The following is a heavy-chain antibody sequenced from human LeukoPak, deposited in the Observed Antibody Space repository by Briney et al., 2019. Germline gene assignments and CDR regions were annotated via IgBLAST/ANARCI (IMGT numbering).Heavy chain of an antibody. CDR2: ITGSGGAT. Sequence: QPGGSLRLSCAASGFTFSSFPMNWVRQAPGKGLEWVSAITGSGGATYYAASVKGRFTISRDNSKNRLYLQMDFLRAEDTAVYYCAKITSEGSWGQGTLVTVSS. D-gene: IGHD3-10*01. CDR1: GFTFSSFP. CDR3: AKITSEGS. J-gene: IGHJ5*02. V-gene: IGHV3-23*01.